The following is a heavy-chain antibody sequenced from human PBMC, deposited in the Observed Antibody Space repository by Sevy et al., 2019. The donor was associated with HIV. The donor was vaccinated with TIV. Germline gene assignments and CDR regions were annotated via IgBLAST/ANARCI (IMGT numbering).Heavy chain of an antibody. Sequence: GGSLRLSCAASGFTFSSYEMNWVRQAPGKGLEWVSYISSSGSSIYYADSVKGRFTISRDNAKNSQYLQMNSLRAEDTAVYYCARGGRDIDFDNRKDDFDIWGQGTMVTVSS. J-gene: IGHJ3*02. D-gene: IGHD3-3*01. CDR2: ISSSGSSI. V-gene: IGHV3-48*03. CDR3: ARGGRDIDFDNRKDDFDI. CDR1: GFTFSSYE.